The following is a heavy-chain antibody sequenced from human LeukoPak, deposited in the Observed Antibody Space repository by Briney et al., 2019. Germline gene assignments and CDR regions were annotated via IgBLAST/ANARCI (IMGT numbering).Heavy chain of an antibody. D-gene: IGHD3-10*01. V-gene: IGHV3-53*01. CDR1: GFTVSSNY. CDR2: IYSGGST. Sequence: PGGSLRLSCAASGFTVSSNYMSWVRQAPGKGLEWVSVIYSGGSTYYADSVRGRFTISRDNSKNTLYLQMNSLRAEDTAVYYCARTWFGESHNWFDPWGPGTLVTVSS. J-gene: IGHJ5*02. CDR3: ARTWFGESHNWFDP.